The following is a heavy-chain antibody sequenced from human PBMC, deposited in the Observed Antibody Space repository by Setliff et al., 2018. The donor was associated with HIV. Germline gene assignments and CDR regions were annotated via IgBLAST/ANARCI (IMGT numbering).Heavy chain of an antibody. CDR2: IKADGSER. CDR1: GFPFSSYW. V-gene: IGHV3-7*03. CDR3: AALSLRTNSVYGIISTRFDP. D-gene: IGHD2-8*01. Sequence: GGSLRLSCAASGFPFSSYWMNWVRQAPGKGLEWVANIKADGSERSYVGSVQGRFTISRDNAKNSLFLQMNSLRVDDTAVYYCAALSLRTNSVYGIISTRFDPWGQGTLVTVSS. J-gene: IGHJ5*02.